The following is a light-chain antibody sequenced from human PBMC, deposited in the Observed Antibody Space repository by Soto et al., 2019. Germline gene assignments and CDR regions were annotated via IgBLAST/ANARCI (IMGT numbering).Light chain of an antibody. CDR1: SSDVGSYNL. CDR3: CSYAGSSTYV. CDR2: EGS. J-gene: IGLJ1*01. V-gene: IGLV2-23*01. Sequence: QSALTQPASVSGSPGQSITISCTGTSSDVGSYNLVSWYQQHPGKAPELMIYEGSNRPSGVSHRFDGSKAGNTASLTISGLQAEEDADYYCCSYAGSSTYVFGAGTKLTVL.